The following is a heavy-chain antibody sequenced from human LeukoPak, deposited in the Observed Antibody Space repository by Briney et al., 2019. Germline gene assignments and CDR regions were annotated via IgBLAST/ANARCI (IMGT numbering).Heavy chain of an antibody. CDR1: GYTFSSYS. CDR3: ARETEPLDYGDSTNLDY. D-gene: IGHD4/OR15-4a*01. J-gene: IGHJ4*02. Sequence: PGGSLRLSCAASGYTFSSYSINWVRQAPGKGLEWVAFIGSRTGNIYYADSVKGRFSISRDNAKDSVYLQMNSLRVDDTAVYYCARETEPLDYGDSTNLDYWGQGTLVTVSS. V-gene: IGHV3-21*01. CDR2: IGSRTGNI.